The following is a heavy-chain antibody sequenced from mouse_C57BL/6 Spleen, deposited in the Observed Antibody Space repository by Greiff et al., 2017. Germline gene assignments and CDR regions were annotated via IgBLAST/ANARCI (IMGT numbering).Heavy chain of an antibody. CDR3: ARRGASNYEGFAY. CDR1: GYTFTSSW. CDR2: IHPNSGST. Sequence: QVQLQQSGAELVKPGASVKLSCKASGYTFTSSWMHWVKQRPGQGLEWIGMIHPNSGSTNYNEKFKSKATLTVDKSSSTAYMQLSSLTSEDSAVYYCARRGASNYEGFAYWGQGTLVTVSA. V-gene: IGHV1-64*01. J-gene: IGHJ3*01. D-gene: IGHD2-5*01.